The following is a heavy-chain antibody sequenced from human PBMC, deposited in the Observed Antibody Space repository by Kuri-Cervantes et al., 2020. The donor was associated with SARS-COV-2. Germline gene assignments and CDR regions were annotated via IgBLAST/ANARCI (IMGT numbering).Heavy chain of an antibody. CDR3: AKDNSENGRGYWYFDL. V-gene: IGHV3-23*01. CDR2: ISSGGSST. CDR1: GFTFSDYA. Sequence: GGSLRLSCAASGFTFSDYAMSWVRQAPGKGLEWVSGISSGGSSTYYPDSVKGRFTISRDNYKNTLYLQMSSLRAEDTAVYYRAKDNSENGRGYWYFDLWGRGTLVTVSS. D-gene: IGHD1-1*01. J-gene: IGHJ2*01.